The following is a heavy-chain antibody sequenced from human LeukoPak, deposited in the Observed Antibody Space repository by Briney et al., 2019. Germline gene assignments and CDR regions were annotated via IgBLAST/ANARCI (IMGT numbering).Heavy chain of an antibody. V-gene: IGHV3-30*04. J-gene: IGHJ4*02. CDR2: ISHDGRSK. CDR3: ARGLPGGFVGFSSSWYPLDY. Sequence: GGSLRLSCGASGFTFSRFGIHWVRQAPGKGLEWVSVISHDGRSKHYADSVKGRFTISRDNSKNTLFLQMNSLRAEDTAVYYCARGLPGGFVGFSSSWYPLDYWGQGALVTVSS. CDR1: GFTFSRFG. D-gene: IGHD6-13*01.